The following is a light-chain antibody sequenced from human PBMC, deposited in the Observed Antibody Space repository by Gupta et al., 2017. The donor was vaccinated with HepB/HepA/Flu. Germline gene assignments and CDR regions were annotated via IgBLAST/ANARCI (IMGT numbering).Light chain of an antibody. CDR2: DVS. V-gene: IGLV2-14*03. Sequence: QSALTQPASVSGSPGQSITISCTGTSSDVGGYNYVSWYQQHPGKAPKLMIYDVSNRPSGVSIRFSGSTSGTTDSLTISGLQAEDEADDYCSSYTSSNTVVFGGGTTLNVI. J-gene: IGLJ2*01. CDR1: SSDVGGYNY. CDR3: SSYTSSNTVV.